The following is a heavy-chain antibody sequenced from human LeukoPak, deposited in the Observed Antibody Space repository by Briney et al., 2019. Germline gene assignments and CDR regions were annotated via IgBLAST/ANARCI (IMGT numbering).Heavy chain of an antibody. CDR3: ARSPSGYRFDS. J-gene: IGHJ4*02. V-gene: IGHV4-34*01. D-gene: IGHD3-22*01. CDR1: GGSFSGYY. CDR2: INHSGST. Sequence: SETLSLTCAVYGGSFSGYYWSWIRQPPGKGLEWIGEINHSGSTNYHPSLKSRVTISSDTSKTQFTLKLTSVTAADTAVYYCARSPSGYRFDSWGQGTLVTVSS.